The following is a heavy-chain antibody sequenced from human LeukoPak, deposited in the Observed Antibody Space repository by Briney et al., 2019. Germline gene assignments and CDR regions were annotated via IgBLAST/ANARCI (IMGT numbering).Heavy chain of an antibody. CDR2: ISGSGGST. J-gene: IGHJ6*03. D-gene: IGHD2-15*01. CDR1: GFTFSSYG. V-gene: IGHV3-23*01. Sequence: GGSLRLSCAASGFTFSSYGMSWVRQAPGKGLEWVSAISGSGGSTYYADSVKGRFTISRDNSKNTLYLQMNSLRAEDTAVYYCAKRKYCSGGSRYNYMDVWGKGTTVTISS. CDR3: AKRKYCSGGSRYNYMDV.